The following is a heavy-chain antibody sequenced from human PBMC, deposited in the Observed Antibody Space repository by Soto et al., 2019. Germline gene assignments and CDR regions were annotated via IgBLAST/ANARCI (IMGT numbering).Heavy chain of an antibody. Sequence: QVQLQESGPGLVKPSETLSLTCTVSGGSISSYYWSWIRQPPGKGLEWIGYIYYSGSTNYNPSLKSRVTISVDTSKNQFSLKLSSVTAADTAVYYCARGGDYYGSGSTTFDPWGQGTLVTVSS. D-gene: IGHD3-10*01. CDR3: ARGGDYYGSGSTTFDP. CDR2: IYYSGST. CDR1: GGSISSYY. J-gene: IGHJ5*02. V-gene: IGHV4-59*01.